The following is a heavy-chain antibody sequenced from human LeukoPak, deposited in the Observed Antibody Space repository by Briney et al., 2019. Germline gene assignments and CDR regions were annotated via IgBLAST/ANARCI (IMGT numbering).Heavy chain of an antibody. CDR3: AREQSGGYFDY. V-gene: IGHV1-46*01. D-gene: IGHD2-8*02. CDR2: INPRDGGI. Sequence: ASVKVSCKAPGYTFTDYQIHWVREAPGQGLEWMGGINPRDGGIKYAQKFQGRVTMTRDTSTSTVYMELSSLRSEDTAVYYCAREQSGGYFDYWGQGTLVTVSS. J-gene: IGHJ4*02. CDR1: GYTFTDYQ.